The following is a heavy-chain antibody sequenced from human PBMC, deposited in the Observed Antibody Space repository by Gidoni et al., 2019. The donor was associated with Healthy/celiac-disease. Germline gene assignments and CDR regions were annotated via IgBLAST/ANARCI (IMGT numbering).Heavy chain of an antibody. Sequence: EVQLVETGGGLIQPGGSLRLSCAASGFTVSSNYMSWVRQAPGKGLEWVSVIYSGGSTYYADSVKGRFTISRDNSKNTLYLQMNSLRAEDTAVYYCASTPREWFHPGQSYYYGMDVWGQGTTVTVSS. J-gene: IGHJ6*02. CDR1: GFTVSSNY. CDR2: IYSGGST. V-gene: IGHV3-53*02. CDR3: ASTPREWFHPGQSYYYGMDV. D-gene: IGHD3-3*01.